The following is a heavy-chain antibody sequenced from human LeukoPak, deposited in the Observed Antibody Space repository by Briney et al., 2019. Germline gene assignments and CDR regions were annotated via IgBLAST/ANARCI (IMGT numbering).Heavy chain of an antibody. D-gene: IGHD4-11*01. CDR2: INAGNGNT. Sequence: GASVKVSCKASGYTFTSYAMHWVRQAPGQRLEWMGWINAGNGNTKCSQEFQGRVTITRDTSASTAYMELSSLRSEDMAVYYCARDGGDYSNPNYFDYWGQGTLVTVSS. V-gene: IGHV1-3*03. CDR3: ARDGGDYSNPNYFDY. J-gene: IGHJ4*02. CDR1: GYTFTSYA.